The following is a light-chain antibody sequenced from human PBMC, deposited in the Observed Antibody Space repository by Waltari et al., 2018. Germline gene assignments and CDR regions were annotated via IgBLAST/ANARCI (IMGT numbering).Light chain of an antibody. J-gene: IGLJ2*01. CDR3: GTWDTSPRTV. Sequence: QSVLTQLPSVSAAPGQKVTISCSGSSSNIGNNYVSWYQHLPGTAPKLLIYENKKRTSGIPDRFACSKSGTSANLAITGLQTGDEADYYRGTWDTSPRTVFGGGTKVTGL. CDR1: SSNIGNNY. CDR2: ENK. V-gene: IGLV1-51*02.